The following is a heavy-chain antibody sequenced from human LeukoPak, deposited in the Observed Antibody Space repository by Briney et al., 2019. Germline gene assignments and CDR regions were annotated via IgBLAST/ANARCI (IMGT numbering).Heavy chain of an antibody. CDR3: ARGEGYSSSPDYFDY. CDR1: GGSISSYY. D-gene: IGHD6-13*01. J-gene: IGHJ4*02. Sequence: PSETLSLTCTVSGGSISSYYWSWIRQPPGKGLEWMWDIYYSGSTNYNPSLKSRVTISVDTSKNQFSLKLSSVTAADTAVYYCARGEGYSSSPDYFDYWGQGTLVTVSS. V-gene: IGHV4-59*01. CDR2: IYYSGST.